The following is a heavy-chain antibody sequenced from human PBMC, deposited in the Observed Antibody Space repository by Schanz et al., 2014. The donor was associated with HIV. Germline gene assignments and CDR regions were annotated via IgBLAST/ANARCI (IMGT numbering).Heavy chain of an antibody. CDR1: GFSFDTFG. D-gene: IGHD3-3*01. CDR3: ARGLGAPYYDFRSGYYKGVIYYGMDV. V-gene: IGHV3-30*03. Sequence: QVQLVESGGGVVQPRRSLRLSCAGSGFSFDTFGIHWVRQAPGKGLEWLAVISYDGRNKKLANSVKGRLTISRDNAKNTLYLQMNSLRAEDTAVYYCARGLGAPYYDFRSGYYKGVIYYGMDVWGQGTTVTVSS. J-gene: IGHJ6*02. CDR2: ISYDGRNK.